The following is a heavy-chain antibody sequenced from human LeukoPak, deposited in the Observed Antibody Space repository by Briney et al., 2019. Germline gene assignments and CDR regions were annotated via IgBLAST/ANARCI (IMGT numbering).Heavy chain of an antibody. CDR3: ATDDPTVTTDYYYYYMDV. D-gene: IGHD4-11*01. CDR2: FDPEDGET. J-gene: IGHJ6*03. V-gene: IGHV1-24*01. CDR1: GYTLTELS. Sequence: ASVKVSCKVSGYTLTELSMHWVRQAPGKGLEWMGGFDPEDGETIYAQKFQGRVTMTEDTSTDTAYMELSSLRSEDTAVYYCATDDPTVTTDYYYYYMDVWGKGTTVTVSS.